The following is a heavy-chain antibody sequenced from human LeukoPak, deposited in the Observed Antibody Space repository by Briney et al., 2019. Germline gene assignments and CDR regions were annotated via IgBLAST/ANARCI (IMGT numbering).Heavy chain of an antibody. CDR1: GGSISSYY. Sequence: SETLSLTCTVSGGSISSYYWSWIRQPPGKGLEWIGYIYYSGSTNYNPSLKSRVTISVDTSKNQVSLKLSSVTAADTAVYYCARGTAILPFDYWGQGTLVTVSS. J-gene: IGHJ4*02. D-gene: IGHD5-18*01. V-gene: IGHV4-59*08. CDR2: IYYSGST. CDR3: ARGTAILPFDY.